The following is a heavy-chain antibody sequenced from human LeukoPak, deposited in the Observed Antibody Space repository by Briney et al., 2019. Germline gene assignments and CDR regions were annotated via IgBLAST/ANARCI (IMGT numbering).Heavy chain of an antibody. Sequence: PSETLSLTCTVSGGSISSYYWSWIRQPAGKGLEWIGRIYTSGSTNYNPSLKSRVTMSVDTSKNQFSLKLSSVTAADTAVYYCARADVYEDGYNYYFDYWGQGTLVTVSS. D-gene: IGHD5-24*01. CDR1: GGSISSYY. V-gene: IGHV4-4*07. CDR2: IYTSGST. J-gene: IGHJ4*02. CDR3: ARADVYEDGYNYYFDY.